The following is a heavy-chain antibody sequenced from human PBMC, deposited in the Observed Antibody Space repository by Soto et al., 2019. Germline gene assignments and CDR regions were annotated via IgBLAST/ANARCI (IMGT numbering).Heavy chain of an antibody. V-gene: IGHV4-34*01. D-gene: IGHD2-2*01. CDR2: INHSGST. CDR3: ARGRSTNNGY. J-gene: IGHJ4*02. Sequence: QVQLQQWGAGLLKPSETLSLTCAVYGGSFSGYYWSWIRQPPGKGLEWIGEINHSGSTNYNPSLKXXVXIXXDTYKNQFSLKLSSVTAADTAVYYCARGRSTNNGYWGQGTLVTVSS. CDR1: GGSFSGYY.